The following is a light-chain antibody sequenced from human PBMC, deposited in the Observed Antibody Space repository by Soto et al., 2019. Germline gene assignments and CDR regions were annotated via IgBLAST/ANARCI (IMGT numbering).Light chain of an antibody. Sequence: DIQMTQSPSSLSASVGDRVTITCRASQNINTYLNWYQQKPGKAPKLLIFAASSLQSGVPSRFSGSGSRTDLSLSFSSLQPEDFATYYCQQGSTAPFTFGPGTTVDIK. CDR3: QQGSTAPFT. J-gene: IGKJ3*01. CDR1: QNINTY. CDR2: AAS. V-gene: IGKV1-39*01.